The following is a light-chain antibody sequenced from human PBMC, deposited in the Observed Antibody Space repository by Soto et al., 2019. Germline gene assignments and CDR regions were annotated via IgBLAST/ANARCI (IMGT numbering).Light chain of an antibody. Sequence: DIQLTQSPYFLSASVGDRVTITCRARQAISSSLACYQHNPGKAPKLLIYAASTVQNGVPSSFSGSGSGTEFTLTISSLQPEDFATYYCQHLNDYRYTFGQGTNVEIK. V-gene: IGKV1-9*01. CDR3: QHLNDYRYT. J-gene: IGKJ2*01. CDR2: AAS. CDR1: QAISSS.